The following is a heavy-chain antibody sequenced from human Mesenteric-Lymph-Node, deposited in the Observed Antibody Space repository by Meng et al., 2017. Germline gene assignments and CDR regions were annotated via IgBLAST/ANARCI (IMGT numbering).Heavy chain of an antibody. D-gene: IGHD4/OR15-4a*01. V-gene: IGHV3-7*01. Sequence: GSLRLSCGASGLIFSKTWMAWVRQAPGKGLEWVANINDDGRQTNYVDSVKGRFTISRDNAKNSLYVQLNNLRAEDTAVYYCARDAAYGAIDYWGQGTQVTVSS. J-gene: IGHJ4*02. CDR3: ARDAAYGAIDY. CDR1: GLIFSKTW. CDR2: INDDGRQT.